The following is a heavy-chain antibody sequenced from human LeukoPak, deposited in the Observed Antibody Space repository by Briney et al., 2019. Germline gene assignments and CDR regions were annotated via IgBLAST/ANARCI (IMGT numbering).Heavy chain of an antibody. V-gene: IGHV4-34*01. CDR3: ARGRRSSTTDY. CDR2: INHSGST. Sequence: SETLSLTCAVYGGSFSGYYWSWIRQPPGKGLEWMGEINHSGSTNYNPSLKSRVTISVDTSKNQFSLKLSSVTAADTAVYYCARGRRSSTTDYWGQGTLVTVSS. J-gene: IGHJ4*02. CDR1: GGSFSGYY. D-gene: IGHD6-6*01.